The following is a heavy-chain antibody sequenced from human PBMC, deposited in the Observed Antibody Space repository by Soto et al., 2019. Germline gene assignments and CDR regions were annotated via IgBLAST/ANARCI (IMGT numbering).Heavy chain of an antibody. CDR1: GFTFSSYE. Sequence: GGSLRLSCAASGFTFSSYEMNWVRQAPGKGLEWVSYISSSGSTIYYADSVKGRFTISRDNAENSLYLQMNSLRAEDTAVYYCARETGDGEFDYWGQGTQVTVSS. V-gene: IGHV3-48*03. J-gene: IGHJ4*02. D-gene: IGHD7-27*01. CDR3: ARETGDGEFDY. CDR2: ISSSGSTI.